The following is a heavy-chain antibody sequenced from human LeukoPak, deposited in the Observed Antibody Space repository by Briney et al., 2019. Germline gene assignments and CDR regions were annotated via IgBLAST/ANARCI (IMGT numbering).Heavy chain of an antibody. J-gene: IGHJ3*02. CDR1: GGTFSSYA. Sequence: SVKVSCKASGGTFSSYAISWVRQAPGQGLEWMGGIIPIFGTANYAQKFQGRVTITADESTSTAYMELSSLRSEDTAVYYCARSSYYYDSSGYYLYDAFDIWGQGTMVTVSS. CDR3: ARSSYYYDSSGYYLYDAFDI. V-gene: IGHV1-69*13. CDR2: IIPIFGTA. D-gene: IGHD3-22*01.